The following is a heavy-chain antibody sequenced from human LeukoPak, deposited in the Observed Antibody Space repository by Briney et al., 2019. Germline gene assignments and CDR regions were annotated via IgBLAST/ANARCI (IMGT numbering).Heavy chain of an antibody. J-gene: IGHJ4*02. V-gene: IGHV3-21*01. Sequence: PGGSLRLSCAASGFTFSPYSMTWVHQAPGKGLEGVSSISSGGDDIYYSDLVKGRFTISRDSAKNSLFLQMSNLRADDTAVYYCATKQWLNSWGQGTRVIVSS. CDR2: ISSGGDDI. D-gene: IGHD6-19*01. CDR3: ATKQWLNS. CDR1: GFTFSPYS.